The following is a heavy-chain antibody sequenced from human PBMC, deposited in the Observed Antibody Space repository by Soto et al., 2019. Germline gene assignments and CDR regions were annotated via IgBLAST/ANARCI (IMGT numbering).Heavy chain of an antibody. V-gene: IGHV5-51*01. Sequence: PGESLKISCKGSGYSFTSYWIGWVRQMPGKGLEWMAIISPGDSDTRYSPSFQDQVTISVDRSISTAYLHWSSLKASDTAMYYCARQGATVTLDYWGQGTLVTVSS. CDR2: ISPGDSDT. CDR1: GYSFTSYW. J-gene: IGHJ4*02. CDR3: ARQGATVTLDY. D-gene: IGHD4-4*01.